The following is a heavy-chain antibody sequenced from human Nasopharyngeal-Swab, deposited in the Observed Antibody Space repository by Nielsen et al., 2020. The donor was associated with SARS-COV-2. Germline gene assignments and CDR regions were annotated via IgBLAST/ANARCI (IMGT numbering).Heavy chain of an antibody. V-gene: IGHV7-4-1*02. CDR3: ARGPSPYSSSWYDWFDP. J-gene: IGHJ5*02. Sequence: ASVKVSCKASGYTFISYAMNWVRQAPGQGLEWMGWINTNTGNPTYAQGFTGRFVFSLDTSVSTAYLQISSLKAEDTAVYYCARGPSPYSSSWYDWFDPWGQGTLVTVSS. CDR2: INTNTGNP. CDR1: GYTFISYA. D-gene: IGHD6-13*01.